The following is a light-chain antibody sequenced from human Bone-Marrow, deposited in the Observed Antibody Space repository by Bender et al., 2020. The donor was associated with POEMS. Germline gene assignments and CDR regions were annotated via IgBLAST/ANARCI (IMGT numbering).Light chain of an antibody. CDR2: EVT. V-gene: IGLV2-23*02. CDR3: CSYGGTSTWV. Sequence: QSALAQPASVSGSPGQSITISCTGTSSDVGSYKLVSWYQQRPGKAPKLMIYEVTKRPSGVSNRFSGSKSGNTASLTISGLQAEDEADYYCCSYGGTSTWVFGGGTKLTVL. J-gene: IGLJ3*02. CDR1: SSDVGSYKL.